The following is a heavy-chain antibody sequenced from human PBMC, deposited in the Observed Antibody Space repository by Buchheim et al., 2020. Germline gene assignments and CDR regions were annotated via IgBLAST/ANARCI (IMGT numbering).Heavy chain of an antibody. V-gene: IGHV1-2*02. D-gene: IGHD1-1*01. J-gene: IGHJ4*02. CDR3: ATYLMENLDY. Sequence: QVQLVQSGAEVKKPGASVKVSCKASGYTFTGNYVHWVRLAPGQGLEWMGWISPSSGGTKYAQKFQGRVTMTSDTSISTAYMELSSLRSDDTAVYYCATYLMENLDYWGQGTL. CDR1: GYTFTGNY. CDR2: ISPSSGGT.